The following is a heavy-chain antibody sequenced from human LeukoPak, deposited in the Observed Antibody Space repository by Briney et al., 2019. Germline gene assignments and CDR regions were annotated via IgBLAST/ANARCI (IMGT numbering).Heavy chain of an antibody. CDR3: ARGGFTIFGVVTPGDGMDV. CDR2: ISYDGSNK. J-gene: IGHJ6*02. Sequence: RGSLRLSCAASGFTFSSYAMHWVRQAPGKGLEWVAVISYDGSNKYYADSVKGRFTISRDNSKNTLYLQMNSLRAEDTAVYYCARGGFTIFGVVTPGDGMDVWGQGTTVTVSS. D-gene: IGHD3-3*01. CDR1: GFTFSSYA. V-gene: IGHV3-30-3*01.